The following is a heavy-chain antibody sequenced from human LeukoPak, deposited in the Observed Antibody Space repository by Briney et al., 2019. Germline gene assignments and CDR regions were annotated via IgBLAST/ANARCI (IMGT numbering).Heavy chain of an antibody. V-gene: IGHV5-51*01. Sequence: GESLKISCKGSGYSFTSYWIGWVRQMPGKGLEWMGIIYPGDSDTRYSPSFQGQVTISADKSISTAYLQWSSLKASDTAMYYCARPNHLGDGHYYGMDVWGQGTTVTVSS. CDR3: ARPNHLGDGHYYGMDV. D-gene: IGHD1-14*01. J-gene: IGHJ6*02. CDR2: IYPGDSDT. CDR1: GYSFTSYW.